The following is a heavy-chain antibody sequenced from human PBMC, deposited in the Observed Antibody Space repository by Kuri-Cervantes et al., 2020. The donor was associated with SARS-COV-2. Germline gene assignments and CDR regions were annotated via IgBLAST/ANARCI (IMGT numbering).Heavy chain of an antibody. CDR1: GFTFGDYA. CDR3: AKEIRLYYYMDV. Sequence: GESLKISCTASGFTFGDYAMSWVRQTPGKGLEWISVISGSAGRTYYADSVKGRFTVSKDNFRNTLYLQMNSLRAEDTAVYYWAKEIRLYYYMDVWGKGTTVTVSS. CDR2: ISGSAGRT. D-gene: IGHD6-19*01. J-gene: IGHJ6*03. V-gene: IGHV3-23*01.